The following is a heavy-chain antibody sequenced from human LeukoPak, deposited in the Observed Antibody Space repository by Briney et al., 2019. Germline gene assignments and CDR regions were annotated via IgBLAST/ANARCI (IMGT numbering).Heavy chain of an antibody. CDR2: ISDSGGRT. D-gene: IGHD3-22*01. V-gene: IGHV3-23*01. J-gene: IGHJ4*02. CDR3: AKRGVVIRVILVGFHKEAYYFDS. CDR1: GITLSNYG. Sequence: GGSLRLSCEVSGITLSNYGMYLFREAPGKEMEWVAGISDSGGRTNYADSVKGRFTISRDNPKNTLYLQMNSLRAEDTAVYFCAKRGVVIRVILVGFHKEAYYFDSWGQGALVTVSS.